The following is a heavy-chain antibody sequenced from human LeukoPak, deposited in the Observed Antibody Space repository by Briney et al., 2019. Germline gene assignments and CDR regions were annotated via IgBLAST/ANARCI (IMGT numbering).Heavy chain of an antibody. Sequence: SGTLSLTCAVSGGSISSSNWWSWVRQPPGKGLEWIGEIYHSGSTNYNPSLKSRVTISVDKSKNQFSLKLSSVTAADTAVYYCARAGLLWFGELHAFDIWGQGTMVTVSS. J-gene: IGHJ3*02. CDR3: ARAGLLWFGELHAFDI. CDR2: IYHSGST. V-gene: IGHV4-4*02. D-gene: IGHD3-10*01. CDR1: GGSISSSNW.